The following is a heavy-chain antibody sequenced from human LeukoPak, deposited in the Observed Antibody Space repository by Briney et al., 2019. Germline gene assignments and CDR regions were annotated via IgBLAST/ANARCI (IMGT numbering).Heavy chain of an antibody. CDR2: IYSGGST. CDR1: GFTVSSNY. V-gene: IGHV3-66*01. J-gene: IGHJ4*02. Sequence: GGSLRLSCAASGFTVSSNYMSWVRQAPGKRLEWVSVIYSGGSTYYADSVKGRFTTSRDNSKNTLYLQMNSLRAEDTAVYYCARGGPAAGRFDYWGQGTLVTVSS. D-gene: IGHD6-13*01. CDR3: ARGGPAAGRFDY.